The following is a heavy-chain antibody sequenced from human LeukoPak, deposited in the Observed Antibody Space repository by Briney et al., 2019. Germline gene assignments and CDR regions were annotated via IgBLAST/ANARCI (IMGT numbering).Heavy chain of an antibody. V-gene: IGHV1-69*13. CDR2: IIPIFGTA. J-gene: IGHJ4*02. D-gene: IGHD6-19*01. Sequence: ASVTVPCKASGGTFSSYAISWVRQAPGQGLEWMGGIIPIFGTANYAQKFQGRVTITADESTSTAYMELSSLRSEDTAVYYCASAKQWLGPGGDYWGQGTLVTVSS. CDR1: GGTFSSYA. CDR3: ASAKQWLGPGGDY.